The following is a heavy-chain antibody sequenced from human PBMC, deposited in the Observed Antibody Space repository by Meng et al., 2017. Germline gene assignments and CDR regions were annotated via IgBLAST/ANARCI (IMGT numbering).Heavy chain of an antibody. CDR2: IYYSGST. Sequence: QLQLQDSGQGLVNPLEARHFTCTAPGGSISSSSYYWGWIRQPPGKGLEWIGSIYYSGSTYYNPSLKSRVTISVDTSKNQFSLKLSSVTAADTAVYYCARGQAYWGQGTLVTVSS. J-gene: IGHJ4*02. CDR1: GGSISSSSYY. CDR3: ARGQAY. V-gene: IGHV4-39*07.